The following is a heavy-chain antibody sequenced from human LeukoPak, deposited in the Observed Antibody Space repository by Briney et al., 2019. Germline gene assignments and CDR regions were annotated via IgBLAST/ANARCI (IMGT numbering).Heavy chain of an antibody. CDR3: ARDRWFDAFDI. D-gene: IGHD4-23*01. Sequence: VASVKVSCKASGYTFTSYAMNWVRQAPGQGHEWIGWINSNTGNPTYAQGFTGRFVFSLDTSVSTAYLQISSLRAEDAAVYYCARDRWFDAFDIWGQRTMVTVSS. CDR1: GYTFTSYA. J-gene: IGHJ3*02. V-gene: IGHV7-4-1*02. CDR2: INSNTGNP.